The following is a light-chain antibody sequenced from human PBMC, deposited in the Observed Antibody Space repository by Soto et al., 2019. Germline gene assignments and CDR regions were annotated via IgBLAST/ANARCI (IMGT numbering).Light chain of an antibody. J-gene: IGLJ3*02. CDR2: EVS. V-gene: IGLV2-14*01. Sequence: QPVLTQPASVSGSPGQSITISCTGTSSDVGHYNYVSWYQQHPGKAPKLMIYEVSNRPSGVSNRFSGSKSGNTASLTISGLQAEDEPDYYCSSYTSSSTWVFGGGTKLTVL. CDR1: SSDVGHYNY. CDR3: SSYTSSSTWV.